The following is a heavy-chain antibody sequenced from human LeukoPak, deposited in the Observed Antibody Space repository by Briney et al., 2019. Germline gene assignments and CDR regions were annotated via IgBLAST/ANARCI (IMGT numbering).Heavy chain of an antibody. Sequence: PGGSLRLSCAASGFTLSYYSMEWVRQAPGEGLEWVSHLSRSTTTIYYADSVKGRFTISRDNAKNSLYLQMNRLRADDTAVYYCARVLLERPGIDSFDIWGRGTMVTVSS. CDR2: LSRSTTTI. V-gene: IGHV3-48*01. J-gene: IGHJ3*02. CDR1: GFTLSYYS. CDR3: ARVLLERPGIDSFDI. D-gene: IGHD1-1*01.